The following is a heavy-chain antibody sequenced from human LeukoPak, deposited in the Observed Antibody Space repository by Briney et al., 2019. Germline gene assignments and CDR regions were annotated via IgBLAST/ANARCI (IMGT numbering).Heavy chain of an antibody. CDR2: ISSSSSYI. D-gene: IGHD4-23*01. J-gene: IGHJ4*02. Sequence: GGSLRLSCAASGFTFSSYSMNWVRQAPGKGLEWVSSISSSSSYIYYADSVKGRFTISRDNAKNSLYLQMNSLRAEDTAVYYCARRPSAPTVVNPDSKDYYFDYWGQGTLVTVSS. V-gene: IGHV3-21*01. CDR3: ARRPSAPTVVNPDSKDYYFDY. CDR1: GFTFSSYS.